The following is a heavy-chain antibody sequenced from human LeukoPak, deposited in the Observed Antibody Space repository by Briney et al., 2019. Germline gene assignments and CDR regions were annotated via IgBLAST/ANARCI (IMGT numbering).Heavy chain of an antibody. CDR2: IYYSGST. CDR3: ARGPDCSSTGCYLDY. J-gene: IGHJ4*02. D-gene: IGHD2-2*01. Sequence: SETLSLTCTVSGGSISSSSYYWGWIRQPPGKGLEWIGNIYYSGSTYCNPSLKSRVTISVDTSKNQFSLKLSSVTAADTAVYYCARGPDCSSTGCYLDYWGQGTLVTVSS. V-gene: IGHV4-39*07. CDR1: GGSISSSSYY.